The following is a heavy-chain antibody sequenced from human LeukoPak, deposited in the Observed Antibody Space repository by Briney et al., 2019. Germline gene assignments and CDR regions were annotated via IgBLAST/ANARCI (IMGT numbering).Heavy chain of an antibody. J-gene: IGHJ3*02. V-gene: IGHV1-69*04. CDR1: GGTFSSYA. D-gene: IGHD6-25*01. Sequence: SVKVSCKASGGTFSSYAISWVRQAPGQGLEWMGRIIPILGIANYAQKFQGRVTITADKSTSTAYMELSSLRSKDTAVYYCARDLAATTWTGGAFDIWGQGTMVTVSS. CDR3: ARDLAATTWTGGAFDI. CDR2: IIPILGIA.